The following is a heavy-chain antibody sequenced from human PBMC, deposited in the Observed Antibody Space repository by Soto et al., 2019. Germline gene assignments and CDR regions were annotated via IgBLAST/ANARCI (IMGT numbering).Heavy chain of an antibody. Sequence: QVQLQQWGAGLLKPSETLSLTCAVYGGSFSGYYWSWIRQPPGKGLEWIGEINHSGSTNYNPSLLGGVTISVDPSKNQFSLKLSSGTAADTAVYYCASGQWSDAFDIWGQGTMVTVSS. CDR2: INHSGST. CDR1: GGSFSGYY. V-gene: IGHV4-34*01. J-gene: IGHJ3*02. CDR3: ASGQWSDAFDI. D-gene: IGHD6-19*01.